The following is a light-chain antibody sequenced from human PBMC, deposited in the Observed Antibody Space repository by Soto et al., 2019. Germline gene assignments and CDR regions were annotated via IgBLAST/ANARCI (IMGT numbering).Light chain of an antibody. V-gene: IGKV3-20*01. Sequence: EIVLTQSPGTLSLSPGERASLSCRASQSISSTYLTWYQHKPGQAPRLLIYGASSRATGIPVRFRGSGSGTDFTLTISRLEPADFAVDYYQQYGTSPGTFGQGTKVLIK. CDR2: GAS. CDR3: QQYGTSPGT. CDR1: QSISSTY. J-gene: IGKJ1*01.